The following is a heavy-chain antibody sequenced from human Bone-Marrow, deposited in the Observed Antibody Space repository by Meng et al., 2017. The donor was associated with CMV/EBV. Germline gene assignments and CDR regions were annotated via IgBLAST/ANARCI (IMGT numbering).Heavy chain of an antibody. Sequence: GGSLRLSCAASGFTSSSHSMNWVRQAPGKGLEWVSSISSSSSYIYYADSVTGRFTISRDNAKNSLYLQMNSLRAEDTAVYYCARDVGVIVVVPAAISWFDPWGQGTLVTVSS. CDR3: ARDVGVIVVVPAAISWFDP. V-gene: IGHV3-21*01. D-gene: IGHD2-2*01. J-gene: IGHJ5*02. CDR2: ISSSSSYI. CDR1: GFTSSSHS.